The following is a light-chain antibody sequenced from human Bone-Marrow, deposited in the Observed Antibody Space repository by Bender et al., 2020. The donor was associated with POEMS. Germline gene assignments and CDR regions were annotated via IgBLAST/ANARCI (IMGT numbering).Light chain of an antibody. CDR1: SSNIGTNA. CDR2: SNY. CDR3: SSWDDSLSGWV. Sequence: QSVLTQPPSASGTPGQRVTISCSGSSSNIGTNAVNWYQHLPGTAPRLVVYSNYQRPSVVPPRFSGFKSGTSASLAISDIQAEDEGDYYCSSWDDSLSGWVFGGGTKLTVL. J-gene: IGLJ3*02. V-gene: IGLV1-44*01.